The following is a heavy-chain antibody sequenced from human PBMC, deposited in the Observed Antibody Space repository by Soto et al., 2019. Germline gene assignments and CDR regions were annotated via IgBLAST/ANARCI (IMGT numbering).Heavy chain of an antibody. CDR1: GFTFSNAW. Sequence: GGSLRLSCAASGFTFSNAWLNWVRQAPGKGLEWVGRIKSKTDGGTTDYAAPVKGRFTISRDDSKNTLYLQINSLKIEDTALYYCTTDPTGGWFDPWGQGILVTVSS. CDR2: IKSKTDGGTT. CDR3: TTDPTGGWFDP. D-gene: IGHD4-17*01. V-gene: IGHV3-15*07. J-gene: IGHJ5*02.